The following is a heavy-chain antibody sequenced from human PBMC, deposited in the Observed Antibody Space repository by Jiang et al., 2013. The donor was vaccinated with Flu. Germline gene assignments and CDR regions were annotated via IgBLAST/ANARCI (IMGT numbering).Heavy chain of an antibody. D-gene: IGHD5-24*01. V-gene: IGHV3-21*01. Sequence: SYSMNWVRQAPGKGLEWVSSISSSSSYIYYADSVKGRFTISRDNAKNSLYLQMNSLRAEDTAVYYCAREDGCNLYDAFDIWGQGTMVTVSS. CDR2: ISSSSSYI. CDR1: SYS. J-gene: IGHJ3*02. CDR3: AREDGCNLYDAFDI.